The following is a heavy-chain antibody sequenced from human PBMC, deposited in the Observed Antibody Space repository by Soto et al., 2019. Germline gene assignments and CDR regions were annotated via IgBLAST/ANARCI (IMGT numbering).Heavy chain of an antibody. CDR3: AGDVPSVAASFLFDY. D-gene: IGHD6-19*01. V-gene: IGHV1-18*01. CDR1: GYTFTSYG. Sequence: QVQLVQSGAEVKKPGASVKVSCKASGYTFTSYGISWVRQAPGQGLEWMGWISAYNGNTNYAQKLQGRVTMTTDTSTSTAYMEVRSLRSDDTAVYYCAGDVPSVAASFLFDYWGQGSLVTVSS. J-gene: IGHJ4*02. CDR2: ISAYNGNT.